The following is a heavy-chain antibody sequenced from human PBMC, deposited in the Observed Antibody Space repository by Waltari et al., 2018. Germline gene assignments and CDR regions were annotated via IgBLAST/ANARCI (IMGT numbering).Heavy chain of an antibody. CDR2: INPSDGWT. CDR3: GRDDIHAEGSADFDY. D-gene: IGHD2-15*01. V-gene: IGHV1-46*01. J-gene: IGHJ4*02. CDR1: GYTFTNYY. Sequence: QVQLVQSGAEVQKSGASVTLSCKTSGYTFTNYYIHWVRQAPGQGLEWMGIINPSDGWTQYAQKFRGRVTMTGDTSTRTVYMELSSLRSVDTAVYYCGRDDIHAEGSADFDYWGQGTLVTVSS.